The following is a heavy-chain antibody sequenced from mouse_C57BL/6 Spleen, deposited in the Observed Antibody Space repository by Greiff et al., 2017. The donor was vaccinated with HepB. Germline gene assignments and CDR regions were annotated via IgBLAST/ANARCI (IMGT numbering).Heavy chain of an antibody. Sequence: EVKLQESGGGLVQPGGSLSLSCAASGFTFTVYYMSWVRQPPGKALEWLGFIRNKANGYTTEYSASVKGRFTISRDNSQSILYLQMNALRAEDSATYYCARYGVCYDGGAMDYWGQGTSVTVSS. CDR2: IRNKANGYTT. D-gene: IGHD2-12*01. CDR3: ARYGVCYDGGAMDY. J-gene: IGHJ4*01. V-gene: IGHV7-3*01. CDR1: GFTFTVYY.